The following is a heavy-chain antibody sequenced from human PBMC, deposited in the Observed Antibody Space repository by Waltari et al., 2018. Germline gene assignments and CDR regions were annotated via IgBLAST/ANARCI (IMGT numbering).Heavy chain of an antibody. CDR1: GFTFSSYG. V-gene: IGHV3-30*02. CDR3: AKDWSVAATGY. J-gene: IGHJ4*02. D-gene: IGHD2-15*01. Sequence: QVQLVESGGGVVQPGGSLRLSCAASGFTFSSYGMHWVRQAPGKGLEWVAFIRYDGSNKYNADSVKCRFTISRDNSKNTLYLQMNSLRGEDTAVYYGAKDWSVAATGYWGQGTLVTVSS. CDR2: IRYDGSNK.